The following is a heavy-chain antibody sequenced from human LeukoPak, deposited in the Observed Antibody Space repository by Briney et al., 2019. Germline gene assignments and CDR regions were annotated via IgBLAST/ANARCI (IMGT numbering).Heavy chain of an antibody. J-gene: IGHJ3*02. Sequence: GGSLRLSCAASGFTFSSYAMSWVRQAPGKGLEWVSAISGSGGSTYYADSVKGRFTISRDNSKNTLYLQMNSLRAEDTAVYYCAKVIQSSSVIPDAFDIWGQGTMVTVSS. CDR3: AKVIQSSSVIPDAFDI. D-gene: IGHD6-6*01. V-gene: IGHV3-23*01. CDR2: ISGSGGST. CDR1: GFTFSSYA.